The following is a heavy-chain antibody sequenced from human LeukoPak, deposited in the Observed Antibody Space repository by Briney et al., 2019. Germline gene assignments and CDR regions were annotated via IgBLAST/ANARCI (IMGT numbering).Heavy chain of an antibody. V-gene: IGHV4-59*01. CDR2: IYYSGST. J-gene: IGHJ4*02. D-gene: IGHD6-6*01. CDR3: ARDIGSSSSND. CDR1: GGSISNYY. Sequence: SETLSLTCTVSGGSISNYYWSWIRQPPGKGLEWIGYIYYSGSTNYNPSLKSRVTISVDTSKNQFSLKLSSVTAADTAVYYCARDIGSSSSNDWGQGTLVTVSS.